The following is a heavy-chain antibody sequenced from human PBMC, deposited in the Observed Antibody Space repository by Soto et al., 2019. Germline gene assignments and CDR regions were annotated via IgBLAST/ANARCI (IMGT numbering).Heavy chain of an antibody. Sequence: VQLVESGGGVVQPGRSLRLSCAASGFTFSDYAMHWVRQAPGKGLEWVAVVSHDGRNTHYADSVKGRFTISRASSKNTVSLEMTSRRAEDTAVYYCSKGGRQWLVTSDFNYGGQGALVTVSS. J-gene: IGHJ4*02. CDR1: GFTFSDYA. V-gene: IGHV3-30*18. CDR3: SKGGRQWLVTSDFNY. D-gene: IGHD6-19*01. CDR2: VSHDGRNT.